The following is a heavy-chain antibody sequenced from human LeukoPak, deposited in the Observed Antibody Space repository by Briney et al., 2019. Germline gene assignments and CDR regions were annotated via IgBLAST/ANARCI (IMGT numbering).Heavy chain of an antibody. V-gene: IGHV3-30*02. D-gene: IGHD3-22*01. CDR2: IRYDGSYQ. CDR1: GFTFSTYD. Sequence: GGSLRLSCAASGFTFSTYDMHWVRQAPGKGLEWLAFIRYDGSYQYYADSVKGRFTISRDNSKNTLYLQMNSLRAEDTAVYYCATPKADYYPFDYWGQGNLVTVSS. J-gene: IGHJ4*02. CDR3: ATPKADYYPFDY.